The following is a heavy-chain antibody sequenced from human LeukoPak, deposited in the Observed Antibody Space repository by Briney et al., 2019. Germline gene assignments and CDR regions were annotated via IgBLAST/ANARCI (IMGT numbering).Heavy chain of an antibody. CDR1: GYTFTSYG. Sequence: ASVKVSCKASGYTFTSYGISWVLQAPGQGLEWMGWISAYNGNTNYAQKLQGRVTMTTDTSTSTAYTELRSLRSDDTAVYYCARVGRSGSYYFDYWGQGTLVTVSS. J-gene: IGHJ4*02. CDR2: ISAYNGNT. D-gene: IGHD1-26*01. CDR3: ARVGRSGSYYFDY. V-gene: IGHV1-18*01.